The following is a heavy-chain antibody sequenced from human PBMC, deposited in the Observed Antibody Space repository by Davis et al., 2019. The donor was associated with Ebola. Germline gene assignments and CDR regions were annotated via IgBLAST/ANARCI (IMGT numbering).Heavy chain of an antibody. CDR1: GGSISSYY. J-gene: IGHJ6*02. D-gene: IGHD4-17*01. CDR2: IYYSGST. CDR3: ARGNYGDYIVLYYYNMDV. Sequence: SETLSLTCTVSGGSISSYYRSWIRQPPGKGLEWIGYIYYSGSTNYNPSLKSRVTMSVDTSKNQFSLKLSSVTAADTAVYYCARGNYGDYIVLYYYNMDVWGQGTTVTVSS. V-gene: IGHV4-59*01.